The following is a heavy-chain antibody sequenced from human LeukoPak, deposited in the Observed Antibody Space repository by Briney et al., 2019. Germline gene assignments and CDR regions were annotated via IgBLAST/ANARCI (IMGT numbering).Heavy chain of an antibody. CDR2: INPNSGGT. D-gene: IGHD6-19*01. J-gene: IGHJ4*02. V-gene: IGHV1-2*04. CDR3: ARLGIAVAGFDY. CDR1: GYTFTGYY. Sequence: GASVKVSCKASGYTFTGYYMHWVRQAPGQGLGWMGWINPNSGGTNYAQKFQGWVTMTRDTSISTAYMELSRLRSDDTAVYYCARLGIAVAGFDYWGQGTLVTVSS.